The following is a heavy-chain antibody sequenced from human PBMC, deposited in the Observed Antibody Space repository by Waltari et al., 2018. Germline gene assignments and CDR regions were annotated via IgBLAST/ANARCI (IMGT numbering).Heavy chain of an antibody. CDR1: GCPISRSTSY. CDR3: VGSSPSYNWNDVGSLPNDAFDI. V-gene: IGHV4-39*01. Sequence: QLQLQESGPGLVKPSETLSLPCTVSGCPISRSTSYRVWFRHPPVNGLARIGSIYYSGSTYYNPSLKSRVTISVDTSKNQFSLKLSSVTAADTAVYYCVGSSPSYNWNDVGSLPNDAFDIWGQGTMVTVSS. J-gene: IGHJ3*02. D-gene: IGHD1-1*01. CDR2: IYYSGST.